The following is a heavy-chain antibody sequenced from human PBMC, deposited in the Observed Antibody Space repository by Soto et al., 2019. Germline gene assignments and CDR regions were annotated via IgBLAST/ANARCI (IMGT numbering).Heavy chain of an antibody. D-gene: IGHD3-10*01. CDR3: ARDLGVRGFIMGPHSHYAMDV. J-gene: IGHJ6*02. CDR2: IHHSGST. V-gene: IGHV4-59*01. Sequence: SETLSLTCTVSGGSISRYYWSWIRQPPGKGLEWIGYIHHSGSTNYNPSLKSRVTISVDTSKNQFSLKLSSVTAADTAVDYCARDLGVRGFIMGPHSHYAMDVPGQAPTVTVSS. CDR1: GGSISRYY.